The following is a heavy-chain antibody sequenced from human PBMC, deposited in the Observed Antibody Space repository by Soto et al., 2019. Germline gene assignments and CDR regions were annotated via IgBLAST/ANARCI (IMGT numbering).Heavy chain of an antibody. V-gene: IGHV3-48*03. CDR3: ARDLVKFDDSSGYYYYYYGMDV. Sequence: GESLKISCAASGFTFSSFEMNWVRQAPGKGLEWVSYISSSGSTIYYADSVKGRFTISRDNAKNSLYLQMNSLRAEDTAVYYCARDLVKFDDSSGYYYYYYGMDVWGQGTTVTVSS. J-gene: IGHJ6*02. CDR1: GFTFSSFE. D-gene: IGHD3-22*01. CDR2: ISSSGSTI.